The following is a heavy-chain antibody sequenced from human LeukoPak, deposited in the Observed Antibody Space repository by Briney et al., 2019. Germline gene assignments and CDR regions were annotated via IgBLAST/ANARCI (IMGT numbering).Heavy chain of an antibody. CDR2: ISAYNGNT. D-gene: IGHD3-10*01. J-gene: IGHJ5*02. Sequence: ASVKVSCKASGGTFSSYAISWVRQAPGQGLEWMGWISAYNGNTNYAQKLQGRVTMTTDTSTSTAYMELRSLRSDDTAVYYCARLTARLNYYGSGSYYKKAWFDPWGQGTLVTVSS. CDR3: ARLTARLNYYGSGSYYKKAWFDP. V-gene: IGHV1-18*01. CDR1: GGTFSSYA.